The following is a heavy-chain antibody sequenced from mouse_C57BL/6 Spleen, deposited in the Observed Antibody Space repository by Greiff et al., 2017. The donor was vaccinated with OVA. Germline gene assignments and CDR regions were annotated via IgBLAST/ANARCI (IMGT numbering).Heavy chain of an antibody. CDR2: IFPGSGST. CDR3: ALYYEYSFDY. D-gene: IGHD2-4*01. Sequence: QVQLQQSGPELVKPGASVKISCKASGYTFTDYYINWVKQRPGQGLEWIGWIFPGSGSTYYNEKFKGKATLTVAQSSSTDYMVISSLTSDDSAVYFCALYYEYSFDYWGQGTTLTVSS. V-gene: IGHV1-75*01. CDR1: GYTFTDYY. J-gene: IGHJ2*01.